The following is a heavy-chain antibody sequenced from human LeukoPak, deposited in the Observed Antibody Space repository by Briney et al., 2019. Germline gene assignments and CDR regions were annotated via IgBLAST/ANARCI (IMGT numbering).Heavy chain of an antibody. V-gene: IGHV1-24*01. CDR2: FDPEDGET. CDR3: ATEGYGGNRQFDY. D-gene: IGHD4-23*01. Sequence: ASVKVSCKVSGYTLTELSMHWVRQAPGKGLEWMGGFDPEDGETIYAQKFQGRVTMTGDTSTDTAYMELSSLRSEDTAVYYCATEGYGGNRQFDYWGQGTLVTVSS. J-gene: IGHJ4*02. CDR1: GYTLTELS.